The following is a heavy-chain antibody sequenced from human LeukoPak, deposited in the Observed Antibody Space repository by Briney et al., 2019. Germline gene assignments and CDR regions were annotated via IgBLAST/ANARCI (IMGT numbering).Heavy chain of an antibody. J-gene: IGHJ2*01. CDR3: ARARGDGYQWYFDL. Sequence: PGGSLRLSCAASGFTFSSYWMNWVRQAPGKGLEGVANIKQDGSEKNYVDFVKGRFTISRDNAKNSLDLQMNSLRAEDTAMYYCARARGDGYQWYFDLWGRGTLVTASS. D-gene: IGHD5-24*01. CDR1: GFTFSSYW. V-gene: IGHV3-7*01. CDR2: IKQDGSEK.